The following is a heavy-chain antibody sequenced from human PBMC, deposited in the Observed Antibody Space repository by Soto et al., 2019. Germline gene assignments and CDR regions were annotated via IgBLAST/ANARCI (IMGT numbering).Heavy chain of an antibody. J-gene: IGHJ4*02. CDR1: GYTFTSYD. CDR2: MNPNSGNT. Sequence: ASVKVSCKASGYTFTSYDINWVRQATGQGLEWMGWMNPNSGNTGYAQKFQGRVTMTRNTSISTAYMELSSLRSEDTAVYYCARTPGITGTTLVNFDYWGQGTLVTVSS. D-gene: IGHD1-7*01. V-gene: IGHV1-8*01. CDR3: ARTPGITGTTLVNFDY.